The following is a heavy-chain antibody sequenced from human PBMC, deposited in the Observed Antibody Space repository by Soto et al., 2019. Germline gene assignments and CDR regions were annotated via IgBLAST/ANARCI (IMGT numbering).Heavy chain of an antibody. CDR3: ASYTLPNHGMDA. V-gene: IGHV1-69*13. CDR2: IIPIFGTA. J-gene: IGHJ6*02. D-gene: IGHD2-15*01. CDR1: GGTFSSYA. Sequence: ASVKVSCKASGGTFSSYAISWVRQAPGQGLEWMGGIIPIFGTANYAQKFQGRVTITADESTSTAYMELSSLRSEDTAVYYGASYTLPNHGMDAWGQGTTVTVS.